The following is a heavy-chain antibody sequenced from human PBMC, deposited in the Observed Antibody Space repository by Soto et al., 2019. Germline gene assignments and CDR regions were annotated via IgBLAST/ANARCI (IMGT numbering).Heavy chain of an antibody. D-gene: IGHD3-9*01. CDR2: LYNSEST. CDR3: ARLDILTGYTVYYYGMDV. J-gene: IGHJ6*02. CDR1: GGSILSSSYY. V-gene: IGHV4-39*01. Sequence: SDTLSLTCTVPGGSILSSSYYWGWIRQPPGKGLERIRSLYNSESTYYNPSLKSQITKTVHTSKNHFSLKLSSVTAAVTAVYYCARLDILTGYTVYYYGMDVWGQGTTVT.